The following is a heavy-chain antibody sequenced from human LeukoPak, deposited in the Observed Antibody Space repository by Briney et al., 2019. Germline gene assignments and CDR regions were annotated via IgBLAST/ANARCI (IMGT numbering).Heavy chain of an antibody. J-gene: IGHJ4*02. CDR1: GYIFTSYG. CDR2: ISVYNGNT. D-gene: IGHD1-26*01. Sequence: VASVKVSCKASGYIFTSYGISWVRQAPGQGLEWMGWISVYNGNTKYAQKFQGRVTLTTGTSTSTAYMELRSLRSDDTAVYYCARVASYRKSDYWGQGTLVTVSS. CDR3: ARVASYRKSDY. V-gene: IGHV1-18*01.